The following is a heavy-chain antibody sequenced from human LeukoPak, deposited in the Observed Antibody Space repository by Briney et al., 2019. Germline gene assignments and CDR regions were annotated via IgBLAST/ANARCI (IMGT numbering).Heavy chain of an antibody. J-gene: IGHJ4*02. CDR2: ISAYNGNT. V-gene: IGHV1-18*01. D-gene: IGHD6-19*01. CDR1: GYTFTSYG. Sequence: ASVKVSCKASGYTFTSYGISWVRQAPGQGLEWMGWISAYNGNTNYAQKLQGRVTMTTDTSTSTAYMELRSLRSDDTAVYYCARAQYSSGWHSTIDYWGQGTLVTVSS. CDR3: ARAQYSSGWHSTIDY.